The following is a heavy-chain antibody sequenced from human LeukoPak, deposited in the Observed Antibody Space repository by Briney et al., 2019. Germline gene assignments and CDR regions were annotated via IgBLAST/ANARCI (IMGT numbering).Heavy chain of an antibody. J-gene: IGHJ3*02. CDR1: GFTFSSYA. CDR2: ISSNGGST. Sequence: GGSLRLSCAASGFTFSSYAMHWVRQAPGKGLEYVSAISSNGGSTYYANSVKGRFTISRDNSKNTLYLQMGSLRAEDMAVYYCARENRYCRGGSCYSVASDDAFDIWGQGTMVTVSS. CDR3: ARENRYCRGGSCYSVASDDAFDI. D-gene: IGHD2-15*01. V-gene: IGHV3-64*01.